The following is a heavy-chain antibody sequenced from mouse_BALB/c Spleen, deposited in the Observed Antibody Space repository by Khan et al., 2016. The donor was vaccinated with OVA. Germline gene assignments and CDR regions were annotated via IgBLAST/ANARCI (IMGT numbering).Heavy chain of an antibody. CDR2: INPSTGYT. J-gene: IGHJ2*01. CDR3: ARRGLPWDFDY. D-gene: IGHD2-1*01. Sequence: VQLQQSGAELAKPGASVKMSCKASGYTFINYWILWVKQRPGQGLEWIGYINPSTGYTEYNQNFKDKATLTADKSSSTAYMPLSSLTSEDSAVYYCARRGLPWDFDYGGQGPTLTVSS. CDR1: GYTFINYW. V-gene: IGHV1-7*01.